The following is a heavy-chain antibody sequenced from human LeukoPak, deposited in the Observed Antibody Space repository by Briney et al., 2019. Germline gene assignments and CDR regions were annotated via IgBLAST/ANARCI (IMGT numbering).Heavy chain of an antibody. CDR3: AKGGGWLYYFDY. V-gene: IGHV3-23*01. CDR1: GFTFSSYA. J-gene: IGHJ4*02. Sequence: AGGSLRLSCAASGFTFSSYAMHWVRQAPGKGLEWVSAISDSGGSTYYADSVKGRFTISRDNSKNTLYLQMNSLRAEDTAVYYCAKGGGWLYYFDYWGQGTLVTVSS. CDR2: ISDSGGST. D-gene: IGHD3-16*01.